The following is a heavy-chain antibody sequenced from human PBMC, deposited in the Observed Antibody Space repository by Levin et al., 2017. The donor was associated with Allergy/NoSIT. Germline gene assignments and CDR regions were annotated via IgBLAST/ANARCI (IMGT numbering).Heavy chain of an antibody. J-gene: IGHJ4*02. V-gene: IGHV3-23*01. CDR2: ISGSGGST. CDR1: GFIFSSFA. Sequence: GGSLRLSCAASGFIFSSFAMSWVRQAPGKGLEWVSAISGSGGSTYYADSVKGRFTISRDNSKNTLYLQMNSLRAEDTAVYYCAKDGYEQQLVFDYWGQGTLVTVSS. CDR3: AKDGYEQQLVFDY. D-gene: IGHD6-13*01.